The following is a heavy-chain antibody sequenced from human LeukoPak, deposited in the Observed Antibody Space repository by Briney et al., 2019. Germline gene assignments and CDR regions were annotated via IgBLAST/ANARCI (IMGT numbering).Heavy chain of an antibody. J-gene: IGHJ3*02. CDR1: GGSISSYY. V-gene: IGHV4-59*12. CDR2: IYYSGST. D-gene: IGHD3-22*01. CDR3: ARVSHYYDSSGYYYAAVGAFDI. Sequence: PSETPSLTCTVSGGSISSYYWSWIRQPPGKGLEWIGYIYYSGSTNYNPSLKSRVTISVDTSKNQFSLKLGSVTAADTAVYYCARVSHYYDSSGYYYAAVGAFDIWGQGTMVTVSS.